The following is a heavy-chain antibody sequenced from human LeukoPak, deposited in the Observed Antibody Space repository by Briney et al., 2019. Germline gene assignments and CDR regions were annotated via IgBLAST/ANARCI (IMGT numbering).Heavy chain of an antibody. CDR1: GFTFSSYS. V-gene: IGHV3-21*01. Sequence: GGSLRLSCAASGFTFSSYSMNWVRQAPGKGLEWVSSISSSSSYIYYADSVKGRFTISGDNAKNSLYLQMNILKAEDTAVYYCARVGTGYYDFWSGYYPEDYWGQGTLVTVSS. J-gene: IGHJ4*02. CDR2: ISSSSSYI. CDR3: ARVGTGYYDFWSGYYPEDY. D-gene: IGHD3-3*01.